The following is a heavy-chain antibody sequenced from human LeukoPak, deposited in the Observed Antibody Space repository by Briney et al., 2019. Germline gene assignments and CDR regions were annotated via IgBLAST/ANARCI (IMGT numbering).Heavy chain of an antibody. J-gene: IGHJ6*03. CDR3: ARKGIGSSRYQNMDV. Sequence: GRSLTLSCAASGFTFSSYAMSWVRQAPGKGPEWFSTISIDGGRTYYADSVKGRFTVSRDPSKNTLYLQMNSLRAEDTALYYCARKGIGSSRYQNMDVWGKGTTVTVSS. V-gene: IGHV3-23*01. CDR1: GFTFSSYA. CDR2: ISIDGGRT. D-gene: IGHD6-25*01.